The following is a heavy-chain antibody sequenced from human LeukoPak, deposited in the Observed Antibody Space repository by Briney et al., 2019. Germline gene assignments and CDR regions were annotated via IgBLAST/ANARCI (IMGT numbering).Heavy chain of an antibody. CDR1: GGTFSSYA. D-gene: IGHD2-15*01. CDR2: INPNSGGT. CDR3: ARFSGGSSIKYV. V-gene: IGHV1-2*02. Sequence: ASVKVSCKASGGTFSSYAISWVRQAPGQGLEWMGWINPNSGGTNYAQKFQGRVTMTRDTSISTAYMELSRLRSDDTAVYYCARFSGGSSIKYVWGQGTLVTVSS. J-gene: IGHJ4*02.